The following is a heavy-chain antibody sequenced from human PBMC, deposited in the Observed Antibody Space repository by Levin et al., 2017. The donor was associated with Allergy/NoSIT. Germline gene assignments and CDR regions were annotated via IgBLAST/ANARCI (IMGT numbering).Heavy chain of an antibody. CDR1: GYTFTSYG. V-gene: IGHV1-18*01. D-gene: IGHD6-13*01. J-gene: IGHJ6*02. CDR2: ISAYNGNT. CDR3: ARDLSAAAADYYYYYGMDV. Sequence: ASVKVSCKASGYTFTSYGISWVRQAPGQGLEWMGWISAYNGNTNYAQKLQGRVTMTTDTSTSTAYMELRSLRSDDTAVYYCARDLSAAAADYYYYYGMDVWGQGTTVTVSS.